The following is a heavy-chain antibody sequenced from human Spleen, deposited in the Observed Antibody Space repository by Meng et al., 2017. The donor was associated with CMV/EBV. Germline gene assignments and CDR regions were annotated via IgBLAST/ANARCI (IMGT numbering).Heavy chain of an antibody. Sequence: GESLKISCAASGFTFSSYAMHWVRQAPGKGLEWVAVISYDGSNKYYADSVKGRFTISRDNSKNTLYLQMNSLRAEDTAVYYCARDLGFLEWLSVFDYWGQGTLVTVSS. V-gene: IGHV3-30-3*01. CDR1: GFTFSSYA. D-gene: IGHD3-3*01. CDR3: ARDLGFLEWLSVFDY. J-gene: IGHJ4*02. CDR2: ISYDGSNK.